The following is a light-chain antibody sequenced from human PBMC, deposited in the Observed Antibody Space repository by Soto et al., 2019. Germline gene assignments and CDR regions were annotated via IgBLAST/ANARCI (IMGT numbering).Light chain of an antibody. V-gene: IGKV1-5*01. CDR2: DAS. Sequence: DIQLTQSPSTLSASVRERVTITCRASQTVNTWLAWYQHKPGKAPKLLIYDASVLETGVPSRFSGFSSGTEFTLTISSLQPDDFATYFCQQYNSYSPEGLTFGGGTKVEI. J-gene: IGKJ4*01. CDR1: QTVNTW. CDR3: QQYNSYSPEGLT.